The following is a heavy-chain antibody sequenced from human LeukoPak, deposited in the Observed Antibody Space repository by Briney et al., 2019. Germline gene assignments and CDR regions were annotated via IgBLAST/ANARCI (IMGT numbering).Heavy chain of an antibody. D-gene: IGHD2-15*01. V-gene: IGHV3-23*01. Sequence: PGGSLRLSCAASGFTFSTYAMAWVRQAPGKGLEWVSGVSGSGYYTYYADSVQGRFSISRGNSKNTLYLQMNILRAEDTAVYYCAKGGSDGSLYYFDYWGQGTLVTVSS. CDR1: GFTFSTYA. CDR2: VSGSGYYT. J-gene: IGHJ4*02. CDR3: AKGGSDGSLYYFDY.